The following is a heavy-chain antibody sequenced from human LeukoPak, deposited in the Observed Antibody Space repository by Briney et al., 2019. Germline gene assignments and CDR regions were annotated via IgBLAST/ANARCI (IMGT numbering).Heavy chain of an antibody. V-gene: IGHV3-33*01. CDR2: IYYDGTKK. CDR1: GFTLSNYG. D-gene: IGHD3-9*01. CDR3: AGDILTGYSFDY. J-gene: IGHJ4*02. Sequence: GGSLRLSCAASGFTLSNYGMHWVRQAPGKGLEWVAVIYYDGTKKYYADSVRGRFTISRDTSKNTVYLQMNSLRAEDTAVYYCAGDILTGYSFDYWGQGTLVTVSS.